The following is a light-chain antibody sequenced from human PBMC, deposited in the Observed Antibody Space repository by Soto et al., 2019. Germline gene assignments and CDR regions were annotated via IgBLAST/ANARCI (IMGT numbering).Light chain of an antibody. V-gene: IGLV2-14*03. J-gene: IGLJ2*01. CDR1: SSDVGYYNY. CDR3: TSYTTSSTLV. CDR2: DVS. Sequence: QSALTQPASVSESLGQSITISCTGTSSDVGYYNYVSWYQHHSGKAPKLMIYDVSNRPSGVSRRFSGSKSGNTASLTISGLRAEDEADYYCTSYTTSSTLVFGGGTQLTVL.